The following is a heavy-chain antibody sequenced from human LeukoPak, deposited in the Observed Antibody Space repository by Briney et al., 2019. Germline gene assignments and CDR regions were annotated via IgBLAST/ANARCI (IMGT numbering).Heavy chain of an antibody. V-gene: IGHV3-33*01. Sequence: PGRSLRLSCAGSGFTFGGYGMHWFRQTPGKGVEWVAVIAYDGSRAFYADSVKGRFTISRDNSKNTMSVQMDDLRAEDTAVYYCTRYNNDHFDYWGQGTLVTVSS. CDR2: IAYDGSRA. CDR3: TRYNNDHFDY. J-gene: IGHJ4*02. CDR1: GFTFGGYG. D-gene: IGHD1-14*01.